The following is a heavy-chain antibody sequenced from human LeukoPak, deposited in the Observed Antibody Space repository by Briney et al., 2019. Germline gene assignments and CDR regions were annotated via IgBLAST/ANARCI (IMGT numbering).Heavy chain of an antibody. CDR2: IWYDGSNK. CDR3: ARDPAVTAYWYFDL. CDR1: GFTFSSFG. Sequence: PGRSLRLSCAASGFTFSSFGMHWVRQAPGKGLEWVAVIWYDGSNKYYADSVKGRFTISRDNSKNTLYLQMNSLRAEDTAVYYSARDPAVTAYWYFDLWGRGTLVTVSS. V-gene: IGHV3-33*01. D-gene: IGHD2-21*02. J-gene: IGHJ2*01.